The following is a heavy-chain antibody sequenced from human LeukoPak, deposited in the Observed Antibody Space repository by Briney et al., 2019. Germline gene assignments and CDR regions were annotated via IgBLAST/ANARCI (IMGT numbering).Heavy chain of an antibody. J-gene: IGHJ3*02. CDR3: AGVPVRSCYGGPLDI. CDR2: IFAGGSA. D-gene: IGHD3-22*01. V-gene: IGHV3-53*01. Sequence: PGGSLRLSCLASEFTVISAYMTWVRQAPGKGLEWVSDIFAGGSAYYADSVKGRFTISRDNSKNMVYLQMHSLTAEDTAVYYCAGVPVRSCYGGPLDIWGQGTMVTVSS. CDR1: EFTVISAY.